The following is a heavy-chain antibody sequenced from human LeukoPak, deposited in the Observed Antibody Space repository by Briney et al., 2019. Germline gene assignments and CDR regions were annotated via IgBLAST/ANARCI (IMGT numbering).Heavy chain of an antibody. V-gene: IGHV4-61*02. CDR3: ARLSSSWASGSEY. CDR2: IYTSGIT. Sequence: KPSETLFLTCTVSGGSISSGSYYWSWIRQPAGKGLERIGRIYTSGITYYNPSLKSRVTISVDTSKNQFSLKLSSVTAADTAVYYCARLSSSWASGSEYWGQGTLVTVSS. J-gene: IGHJ4*02. CDR1: GGSISSGSYY. D-gene: IGHD6-13*01.